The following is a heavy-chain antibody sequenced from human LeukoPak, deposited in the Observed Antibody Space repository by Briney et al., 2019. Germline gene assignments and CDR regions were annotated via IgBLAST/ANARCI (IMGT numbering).Heavy chain of an antibody. V-gene: IGHV1-18*01. J-gene: IGHJ3*02. CDR1: GYTFTSYG. CDR3: ARDIRAKWELLFTSPDSAFDI. CDR2: ISAYNGNT. Sequence: GSSVTVSCKASGYTFTSYGISWVRQAPGQGLEWMGWISAYNGNTNYAQKLQGRVTMTTDTSTSTAYMELRSLRSDDTAVYYCARDIRAKWELLFTSPDSAFDIWGQGTMVTVSS. D-gene: IGHD1-26*01.